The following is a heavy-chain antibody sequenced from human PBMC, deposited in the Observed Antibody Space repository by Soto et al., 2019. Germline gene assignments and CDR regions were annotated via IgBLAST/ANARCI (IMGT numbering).Heavy chain of an antibody. CDR2: ISGSGGVT. V-gene: IGHV3-23*01. Sequence: EVELLESGGGLVQPGGSLRLSCVASGFTFKNYDMRWIRQAPGKGLEWVSGISGSGGVTYYADSVKGRFTISRDKSKHTLYLQMNSLRAEDTAIYYCAKNRQFRSYYESAGHYDNWGQGTLVTVSS. CDR3: AKNRQFRSYYESAGHYDN. J-gene: IGHJ4*02. D-gene: IGHD3-10*01. CDR1: GFTFKNYD.